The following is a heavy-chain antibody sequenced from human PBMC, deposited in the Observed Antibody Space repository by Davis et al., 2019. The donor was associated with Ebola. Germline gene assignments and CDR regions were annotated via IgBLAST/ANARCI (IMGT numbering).Heavy chain of an antibody. Sequence: ASVKVSCKASAYTFSNYATNWVRQAPGQRLEWRGWINTNTGNPTYAKGFTGRFVFSLDTSVSTAYLQINSLKTEDTAVYYCASLPDIWGQGTMVTVSS. CDR1: AYTFSNYA. J-gene: IGHJ3*02. V-gene: IGHV7-4-1*02. CDR3: ASLPDI. CDR2: INTNTGNP.